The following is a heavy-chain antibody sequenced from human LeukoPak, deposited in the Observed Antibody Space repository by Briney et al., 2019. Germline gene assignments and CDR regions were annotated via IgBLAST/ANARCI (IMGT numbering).Heavy chain of an antibody. V-gene: IGHV3-21*01. J-gene: IGHJ4*02. CDR1: GFTFSTYN. Sequence: PGGSLRLSCAASGFTFSTYNMNWVRQAPGKGLEWVSSISSSSSYIYYADSVKGRFTISRDNAKNSLYLQMNSLRAEDTAVYYCARSKVAGSFDYWGQGTLVTVSS. CDR3: ARSKVAGSFDY. CDR2: ISSSSSYI. D-gene: IGHD6-19*01.